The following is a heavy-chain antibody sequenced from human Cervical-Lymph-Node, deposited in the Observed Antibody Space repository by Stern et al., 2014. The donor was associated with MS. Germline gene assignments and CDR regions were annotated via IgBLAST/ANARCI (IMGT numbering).Heavy chain of an antibody. Sequence: QVQLVQSGPGLVKPSETLSLTCTVSGGSITSSSYYWGWIRQPPGRGLEYIGTVYYTGSTFYDPSLKSRVTISVDPSKHQVALKLPSVTAADTAVYYCVRPDIMGTIWNWGQGTLVTVSS. CDR1: GGSITSSSYY. CDR3: VRPDIMGTIWN. D-gene: IGHD1-26*01. V-gene: IGHV4-39*01. CDR2: VYYTGST. J-gene: IGHJ4*02.